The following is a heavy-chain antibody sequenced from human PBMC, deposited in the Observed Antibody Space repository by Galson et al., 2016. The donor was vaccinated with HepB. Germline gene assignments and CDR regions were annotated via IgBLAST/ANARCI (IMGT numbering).Heavy chain of an antibody. J-gene: IGHJ4*02. Sequence: SLRLSCAASGFTFSTSAVHWVRQAPGKGLEWVAADSVHGGRKFYADVVKGRFTISRDSAKNMLFLQMSSLRDDDTAVYFCARRHEYCPPVGCSVDYWGQGTLVSVSS. V-gene: IGHV3-30*14. CDR3: ARRHEYCPPVGCSVDY. CDR2: DSVHGGRK. D-gene: IGHD2/OR15-2a*01. CDR1: GFTFSTSA.